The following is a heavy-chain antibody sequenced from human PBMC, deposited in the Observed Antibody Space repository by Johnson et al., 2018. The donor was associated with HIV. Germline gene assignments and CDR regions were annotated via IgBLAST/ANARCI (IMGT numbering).Heavy chain of an antibody. CDR2: IYSGGTT. Sequence: VQLVESGGGLIQPGGSLRLSCAASGFTVSSNYMSWVRQAPGKGLEWVSVIYSGGTTYYADSVKGRFTISRDNSKNTLYLQMNSLRAEDTAVYYCARWVMVRRREAFDIWGQGTMVTVSS. CDR3: ARWVMVRRREAFDI. V-gene: IGHV3-53*01. CDR1: GFTVSSNY. D-gene: IGHD3-10*01. J-gene: IGHJ3*02.